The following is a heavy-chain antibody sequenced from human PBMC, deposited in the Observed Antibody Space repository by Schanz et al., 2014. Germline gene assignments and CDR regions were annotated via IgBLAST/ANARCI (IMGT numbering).Heavy chain of an antibody. J-gene: IGHJ4*02. CDR2: INSDGTTT. V-gene: IGHV3-74*02. D-gene: IGHD1-7*01. Sequence: EVQLLESGGTVVQPGGSLRVSCAASGFVFRTFAMYWVRQAPGKGLEWVSHINSDGTTTTYADSVKGRFTISRDNAENTLYLQMNSLRVEDTAVYYCAMGGYQLHHWGQGTLVNVSS. CDR1: GFVFRTFA. CDR3: AMGGYQLHH.